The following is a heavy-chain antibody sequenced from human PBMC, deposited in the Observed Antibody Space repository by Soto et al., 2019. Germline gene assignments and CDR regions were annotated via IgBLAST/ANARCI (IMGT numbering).Heavy chain of an antibody. Sequence: GESLKISCKGSGYSVTSYWISWVRQMPGKGLEWMGRIDPSDSYTNYSPSFRGHVTISADKSISTAYLQWSSLKASDTAMYYCARLLLSRVDFDPWGQGTLVTVSS. CDR1: GYSVTSYW. CDR3: ARLLLSRVDFDP. D-gene: IGHD3-16*02. V-gene: IGHV5-10-1*01. J-gene: IGHJ5*02. CDR2: IDPSDSYT.